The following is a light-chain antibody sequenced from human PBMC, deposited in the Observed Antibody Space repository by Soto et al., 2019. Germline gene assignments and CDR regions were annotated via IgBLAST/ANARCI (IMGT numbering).Light chain of an antibody. V-gene: IGKV1-39*01. J-gene: IGKJ2*01. CDR3: QHIYTSLGT. CDR1: QSISNY. Sequence: DIQMTQSPSSLSASVGDRVTITCRASQSISNYVHWYQHKPGKAPKLLIYGASSLHSGVPSRFSGSGSGTDFTLTISSLQPEDFATYYCQHIYTSLGTFGQGTNLEMK. CDR2: GAS.